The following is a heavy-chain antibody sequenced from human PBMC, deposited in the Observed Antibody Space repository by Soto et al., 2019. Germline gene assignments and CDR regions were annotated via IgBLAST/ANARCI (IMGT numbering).Heavy chain of an antibody. CDR1: GFTFSSYG. V-gene: IGHV3-30*18. CDR2: ISYDGSNK. Sequence: PGGSLRLSCAASGFTFSSYGMHWVRQAPGKGLEWVAVISYDGSNKYYADSVKGRFTISRDNSKNTLYLQMNSLRAEDTAVYYCAKDIGSYDSSVLDYWGQGTLVTVSS. CDR3: AKDIGSYDSSVLDY. J-gene: IGHJ4*02. D-gene: IGHD3-22*01.